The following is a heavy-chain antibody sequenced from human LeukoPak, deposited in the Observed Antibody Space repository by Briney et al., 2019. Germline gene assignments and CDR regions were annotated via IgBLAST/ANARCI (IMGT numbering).Heavy chain of an antibody. CDR1: GFTFSDYY. V-gene: IGHV3-11*01. D-gene: IGHD2/OR15-2a*01. J-gene: IGHJ4*02. CDR2: ISSAGNTV. CDR3: TRGVFSDL. Sequence: PGGSLRLSCAASGFTFSDYYMNWIRLAPGKGLEWVAHISSAGNTVYYADSVNGRFTISRDNVKESLYLQMNSLRAKDTAVYYCTRGVFSDLWGQGTLVTVSS.